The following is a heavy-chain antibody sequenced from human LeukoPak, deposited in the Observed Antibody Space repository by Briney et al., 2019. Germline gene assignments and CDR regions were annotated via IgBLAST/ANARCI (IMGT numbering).Heavy chain of an antibody. J-gene: IGHJ4*02. D-gene: IGHD6-19*01. CDR1: GFTVSSYY. CDR2: ISNEGGT. CDR3: AGDKTTGGWYLRGIDY. V-gene: IGHV3-53*01. Sequence: PGGSLRLSCAASGFTVSSYYMSWVRQAPGKGLESVSVISNEGGTYYADSVKGRFTISRDNSKNTVYLQMNSLRAEDTAVYYCAGDKTTGGWYLRGIDYWGQGTLVTVSS.